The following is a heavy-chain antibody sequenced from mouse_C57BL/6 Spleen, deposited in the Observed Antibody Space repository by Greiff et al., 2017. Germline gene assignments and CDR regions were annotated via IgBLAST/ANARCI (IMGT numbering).Heavy chain of an antibody. V-gene: IGHV1-78*01. CDR2: IYPRDGST. Sequence: QVQLQQSDAELVKPGASVKISCKVSGYTFTDHTIHWMKQRPEQGLEWLGYIYPRDGSTKYNEKFKGRVTLTADKSSSTAYMQLSSLTSEDSAVYFWARQGNGDVAWFAYWGQGTLVTVSA. CDR1: GYTFTDHT. J-gene: IGHJ3*01. D-gene: IGHD4-1*01. CDR3: ARQGNGDVAWFAY.